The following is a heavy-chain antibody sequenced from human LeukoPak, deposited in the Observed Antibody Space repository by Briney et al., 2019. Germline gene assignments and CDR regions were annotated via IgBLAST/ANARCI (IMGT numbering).Heavy chain of an antibody. D-gene: IGHD3-10*01. CDR1: GYTFTSYA. CDR3: ARGITMVRGALYYYYYYYMDV. V-gene: IGHV7-4-1*02. Sequence: ASVKVSCKASGYTFTSYAMNWVRQAPGQGLEWMGWINTNTGDPTYAQGFTGRFVFSLDTSVSTAYLQISSLKAEDTAVYYCARGITMVRGALYYYYYYYMDVWGKGTTVTVSS. CDR2: INTNTGDP. J-gene: IGHJ6*03.